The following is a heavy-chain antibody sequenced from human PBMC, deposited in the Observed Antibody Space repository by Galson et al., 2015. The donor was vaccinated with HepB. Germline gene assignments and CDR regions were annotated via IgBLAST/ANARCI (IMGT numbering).Heavy chain of an antibody. CDR1: GFTFSSYA. CDR2: ISGSGGST. D-gene: IGHD3-22*01. J-gene: IGHJ3*02. CDR3: AGAMDSSGYGEADAFDI. Sequence: SLRLSCAASGFTFSSYAMSWVRQAPGKGLKWVSAISGSGGSTYYADSVKGRFTISRDNSKNTLYLQMNSLRAEDTAVYYCAGAMDSSGYGEADAFDIWGQGTMVTVSS. V-gene: IGHV3-23*01.